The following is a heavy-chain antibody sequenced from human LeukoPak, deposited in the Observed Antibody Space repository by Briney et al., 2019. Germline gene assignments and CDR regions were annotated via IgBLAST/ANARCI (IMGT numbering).Heavy chain of an antibody. V-gene: IGHV4-34*01. CDR3: ARAKKEYISGCDSRGYYYYYMDV. J-gene: IGHJ6*03. CDR1: GGSFSGYY. CDR2: INHSGST. Sequence: SETLSLTCAVYGGSFSGYYWSWIRQPPGKGLEWIGEINHSGSTNYNPSLKSRVTISVDTSKNQFSLKLSSVTAADTAVYYCARAKKEYISGCDSRGYYYYYMDVWGKGTTVTVSS. D-gene: IGHD5-12*01.